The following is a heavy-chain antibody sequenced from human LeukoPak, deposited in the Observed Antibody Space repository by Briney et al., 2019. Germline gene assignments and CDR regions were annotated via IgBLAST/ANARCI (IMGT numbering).Heavy chain of an antibody. CDR3: ASQPQLLWFGELLTQNWFDP. CDR1: GYTFTSYD. V-gene: IGHV1-8*01. Sequence: GASVKVSCKASGYTFTSYDINWVRQATGQGLEWMGWMNPNSGNTGYAQKFQGRVTMTRNTSISTAYMELSRLRSEDTAVYYCASQPQLLWFGELLTQNWFDPWGQGTLVTVSS. J-gene: IGHJ5*02. D-gene: IGHD3-10*01. CDR2: MNPNSGNT.